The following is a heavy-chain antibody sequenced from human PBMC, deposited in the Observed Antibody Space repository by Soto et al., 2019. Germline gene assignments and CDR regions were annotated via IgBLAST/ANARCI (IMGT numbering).Heavy chain of an antibody. CDR3: ARDHYYYDSSGYRRDAFDI. Sequence: GGSLRLSCAASGFTFSSYDMHWVRQATGKGLEWVSAIGTAGDTYYPGSVKGRFTISRENAKNSLYLQMNSLRAEDTAVYYCARDHYYYDSSGYRRDAFDIWGQGTMVTVSS. CDR1: GFTFSSYD. D-gene: IGHD3-22*01. V-gene: IGHV3-13*01. J-gene: IGHJ3*02. CDR2: IGTAGDT.